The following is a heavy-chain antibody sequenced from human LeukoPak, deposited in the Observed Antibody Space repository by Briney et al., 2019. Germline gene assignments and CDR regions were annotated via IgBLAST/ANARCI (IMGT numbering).Heavy chain of an antibody. J-gene: IGHJ4*02. CDR3: AKGSYYDSSGSFYFDY. Sequence: GGSLRLSCAASGFTFSSYGMHWVRQAPGKGLEWVAVISYDGSNEYYADSVKGRFTISRDSSKNTLYVQVNSLGTEDTAAYYCAKGSYYDSSGSFYFDYWGQGTLVTVSS. CDR1: GFTFSSYG. V-gene: IGHV3-30*18. CDR2: ISYDGSNE. D-gene: IGHD3-22*01.